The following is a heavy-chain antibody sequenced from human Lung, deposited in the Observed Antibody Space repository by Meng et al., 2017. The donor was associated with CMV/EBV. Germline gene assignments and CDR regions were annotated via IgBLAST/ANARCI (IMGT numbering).Heavy chain of an antibody. CDR2: IIPISGTP. D-gene: IGHD3-10*01. CDR1: GTLSTHA. V-gene: IGHV1-69*05. CDR3: ASGSPQAGGETPTRGLDS. Sequence: GTLSTHALSSVRQAPGQGLGWMGGIIPISGTPNYAQKFQGRVTIPTDESTSAAYMEVSSLRSEDTAVYYCASGSPQAGGETPTRGLDSWGQGTLVTVPQ. J-gene: IGHJ4*02.